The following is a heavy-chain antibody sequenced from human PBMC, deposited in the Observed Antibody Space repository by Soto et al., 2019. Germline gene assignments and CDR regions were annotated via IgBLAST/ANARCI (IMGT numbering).Heavy chain of an antibody. CDR3: ATQSSTKAIYDY. CDR1: GGSISSGGYS. Sequence: QLQLQESGSGLVKPSQTLSLTCAVSGGSISSGGYSWSWIRQPPGKGLEWIGYIDHSGSTHYNPALASRVTLSVDRCRNRSSLKLSSVTAAVTAVDYCATQSSTKAIYDYSGKGTLVTVSS. CDR2: IDHSGST. V-gene: IGHV4-30-2*01. J-gene: IGHJ4*02. D-gene: IGHD3-3*01.